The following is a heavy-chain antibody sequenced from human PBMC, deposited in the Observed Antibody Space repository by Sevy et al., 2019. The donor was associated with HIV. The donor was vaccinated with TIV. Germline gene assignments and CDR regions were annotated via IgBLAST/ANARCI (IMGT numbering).Heavy chain of an antibody. CDR3: VRGPTDFWAGGIDV. V-gene: IGHV1-2*06. CDR1: GYSFTGYY. J-gene: IGHJ6*02. D-gene: IGHD3-3*01. Sequence: ASVKVSCKASGYSFTGYYMHWVRQAPGQGLEWMGRINPISGATDDSQKFQGRVTMTRDTSISKAYMEVSRLRSDDTAVYYCVRGPTDFWAGGIDVWGQGTTVTVSS. CDR2: INPISGAT.